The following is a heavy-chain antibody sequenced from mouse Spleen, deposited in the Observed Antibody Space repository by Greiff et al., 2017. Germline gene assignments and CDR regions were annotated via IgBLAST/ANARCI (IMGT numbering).Heavy chain of an antibody. J-gene: IGHJ4*01. CDR3: AVSTMITTPYAMDY. D-gene: IGHD2-4*01. Sequence: VQLKQSGPELVKPGASVKISCKASGYSFTDYNMNWVKQSNGKSLEWIGVINPNYGTTSYNQKFKGKATLTVDQSSSTAYMQLNSLTSEDSAVYYCAVSTMITTPYAMDYWGQGTSVTVSS. V-gene: IGHV1-39*01. CDR2: INPNYGTT. CDR1: GYSFTDYN.